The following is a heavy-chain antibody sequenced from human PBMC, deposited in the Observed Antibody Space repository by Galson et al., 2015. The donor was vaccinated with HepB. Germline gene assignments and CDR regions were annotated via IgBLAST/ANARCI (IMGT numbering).Heavy chain of an antibody. J-gene: IGHJ6*02. CDR2: ISSSSSYT. D-gene: IGHD2-15*01. CDR1: GFTFSDYY. V-gene: IGHV3-11*06. CDR3: ASVLGLLLDDGYYGMDV. Sequence: SLRLSCAASGFTFSDYYMSWIRQAPGKGLEWVSYISSSSSYTNYAHSVKGRFTISIDNAKNSLYLQMNSLRAEDPAVYYCASVLGLLLDDGYYGMDVWGQGTTVTVSS.